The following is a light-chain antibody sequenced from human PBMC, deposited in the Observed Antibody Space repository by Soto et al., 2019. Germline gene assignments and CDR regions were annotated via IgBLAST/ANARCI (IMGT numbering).Light chain of an antibody. V-gene: IGKV3-15*01. CDR2: TTS. Sequence: EIVMQQSPGTLSVSPGERVTLSCRPSQSVGMNLAWYHQKPGQAPRLLIYTTSTRAPGIPARFSGSGSGTEFTLTISSLQSEDVAVYYCQQYNNWPDSFGGGTKVDI. J-gene: IGKJ4*01. CDR3: QQYNNWPDS. CDR1: QSVGMN.